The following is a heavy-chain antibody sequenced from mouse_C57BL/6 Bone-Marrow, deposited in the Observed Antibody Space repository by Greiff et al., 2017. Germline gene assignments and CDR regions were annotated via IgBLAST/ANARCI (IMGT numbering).Heavy chain of an antibody. CDR2: ISSGSSTI. CDR3: AELGRRYALDY. CDR1: GFTFSDYG. D-gene: IGHD4-1*01. J-gene: IGHJ4*01. Sequence: EVQVVESGGGLVKPGGSLKLSCAASGFTFSDYGMHWVRQAPEKGLEWVAYISSGSSTIYYADTVTGRFPISRDNATNTLFLQMPRLRSEATAVYYSAELGRRYALDYWGQGTSGTVSS. V-gene: IGHV5-17*01.